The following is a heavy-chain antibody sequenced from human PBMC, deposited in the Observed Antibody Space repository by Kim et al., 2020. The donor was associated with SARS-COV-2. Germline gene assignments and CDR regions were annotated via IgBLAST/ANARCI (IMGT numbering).Heavy chain of an antibody. D-gene: IGHD3-22*01. CDR3: ARPTGIVVAANYYYGMDV. Sequence: GGSLRLSCAASGFTFSSYSMNWVRQAPGKGLDWVSYISSSSSTIYYADSVKGRFTISRDNAKNSLYLQMNSLRDADTAVYYCARPTGIVVAANYYYGMDVWGQGTTVTVSS. CDR1: GFTFSSYS. V-gene: IGHV3-48*02. CDR2: ISSSSSTI. J-gene: IGHJ6*02.